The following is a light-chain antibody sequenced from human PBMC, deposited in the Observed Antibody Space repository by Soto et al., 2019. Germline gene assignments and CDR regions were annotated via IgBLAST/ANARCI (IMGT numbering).Light chain of an antibody. V-gene: IGKV3-20*01. CDR2: GAS. CDR1: QSVNLN. J-gene: IGKJ2*01. CDR3: QQYGGSPSYT. Sequence: EIMMTQSPGTLSVSPGEGATLSCTASQSVNLNLAWYQQKPGQAPRLLIYGASSRATGIPDRFSGSGSGTDFTLTISRLQPDDFAVYYCQQYGGSPSYTFGQGTKVDIK.